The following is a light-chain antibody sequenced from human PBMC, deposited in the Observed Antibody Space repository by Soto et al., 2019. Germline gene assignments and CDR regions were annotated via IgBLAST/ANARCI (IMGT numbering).Light chain of an antibody. J-gene: IGKJ1*01. Sequence: EIVLTQSPATLSSSPGERATLSCRASQSVSSYLAWYQQKPGQAPRLLIYDASNRATGIPARFSGSGSGTDFTLPISSLEPEDFAVYYCQQRSNWPPVWTFGRGTKVEIK. CDR3: QQRSNWPPVWT. CDR1: QSVSSY. V-gene: IGKV3-11*01. CDR2: DAS.